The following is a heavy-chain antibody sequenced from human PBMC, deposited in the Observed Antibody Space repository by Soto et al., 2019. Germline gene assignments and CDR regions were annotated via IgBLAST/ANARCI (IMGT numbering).Heavy chain of an antibody. J-gene: IGHJ3*02. Sequence: EVQLLESGGGLVQPGGSLRLACAASGFTFSTYSMTWVRQAPGKGREWVSTIRDSGHSTHYADSVRGRFAISSDESKNTRFLPMNSLRADDPAVYYSARVKANILTSGRYGGDDIGGQGTMVTVSS. CDR3: ARVKANILTSGRYGGDDI. CDR1: GFTFSTYS. CDR2: IRDSGHST. V-gene: IGHV3-23*01. D-gene: IGHD6-19*01.